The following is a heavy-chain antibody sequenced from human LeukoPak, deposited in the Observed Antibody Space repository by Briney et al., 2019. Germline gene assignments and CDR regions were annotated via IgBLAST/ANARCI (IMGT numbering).Heavy chain of an antibody. CDR1: GFTFSSYW. CDR3: ARDLGGYDSWYYYGMDV. D-gene: IGHD5-12*01. Sequence: GGSLRLSCAASGFTFSSYWMSWVRQAPGKGLEWVANIKQDGSERYYVDSVKGRFTIPRDNVKNSLYLQMNSLRAEDTAVYYCARDLGGYDSWYYYGMDVWGQGTTVTVSS. CDR2: IKQDGSER. V-gene: IGHV3-7*01. J-gene: IGHJ6*02.